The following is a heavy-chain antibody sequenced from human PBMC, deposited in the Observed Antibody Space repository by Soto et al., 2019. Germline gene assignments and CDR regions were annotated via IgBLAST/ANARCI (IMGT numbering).Heavy chain of an antibody. CDR2: ISSRSTFI. CDR1: GFTLTNEN. D-gene: IGHD3-22*01. Sequence: GGSLRLSCTVLGFTLTNENMNWVRQAPGKGLEWVSSISSRSTFINYADSVKGRFTISRDNDKGLVYLQMNSLRAEDTAVYYCARDPPLYMIGVVGVDDFWGQGTLVTVSS. CDR3: ARDPPLYMIGVVGVDDF. J-gene: IGHJ4*02. V-gene: IGHV3-21*06.